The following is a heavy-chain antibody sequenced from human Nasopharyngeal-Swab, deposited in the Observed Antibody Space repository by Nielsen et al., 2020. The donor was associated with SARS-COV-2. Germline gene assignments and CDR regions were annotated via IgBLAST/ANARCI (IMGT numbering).Heavy chain of an antibody. Sequence: WARQAPGQGPEWMGIINPSGGSTSYAQKFQGRVTMTRDTSTSTVYMELSSLRSEDTAVYYCARGAGATMAGNFDYWGQGTLVTVSS. CDR3: ARGAGATMAGNFDY. J-gene: IGHJ4*02. V-gene: IGHV1-46*01. D-gene: IGHD5-12*01. CDR2: INPSGGST.